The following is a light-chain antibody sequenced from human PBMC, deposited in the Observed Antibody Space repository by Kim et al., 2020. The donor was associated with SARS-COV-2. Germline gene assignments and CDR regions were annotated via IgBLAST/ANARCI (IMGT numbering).Light chain of an antibody. J-gene: IGKJ5*01. CDR1: QSVISY. Sequence: SPGGRSTLSCRASQSVISYFAWYQQKPGQAPRLLIYDASNRATGIPARFSGSGSGTDFTLTISSLEPEDFAVYYCQQRSNWPQITFGQGTRLEIK. V-gene: IGKV3-11*01. CDR2: DAS. CDR3: QQRSNWPQIT.